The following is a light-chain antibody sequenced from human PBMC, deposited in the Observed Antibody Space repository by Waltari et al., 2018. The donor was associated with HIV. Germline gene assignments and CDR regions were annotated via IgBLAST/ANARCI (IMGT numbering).Light chain of an antibody. CDR2: WAS. V-gene: IGKV4-1*01. J-gene: IGKJ1*01. CDR1: QTVLYNSNNKNH. CDR3: QQFFTFPRT. Sequence: EIVMTQSPDSLAVSLGERATISCKSSQTVLYNSNNKNHLAWYQQKAGQPPKLLIYWASIREIGVPERFTCSGSGTDFNLTISSLRADDVAVYYCQQFFTFPRTFGQGTKVEI.